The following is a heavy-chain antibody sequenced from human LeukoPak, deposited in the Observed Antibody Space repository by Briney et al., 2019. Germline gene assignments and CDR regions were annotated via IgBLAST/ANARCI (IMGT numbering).Heavy chain of an antibody. D-gene: IGHD3-22*01. V-gene: IGHV3-21*01. CDR2: ISSSSSYI. J-gene: IGHJ4*02. CDR3: ARGTYYYDSSGYNPTY. CDR1: GFTFSSYS. Sequence: PGGSLRLSCAASGFTFSSYSMNWVRQAPGKGLEWVSSISSSSSYIYCADSVKGRFTISRDNAENSLYLQMNSLRAEDTAVYYCARGTYYYDSSGYNPTYWGKGTLVTVS.